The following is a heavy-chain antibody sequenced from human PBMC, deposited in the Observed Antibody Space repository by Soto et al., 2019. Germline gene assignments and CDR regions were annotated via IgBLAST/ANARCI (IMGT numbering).Heavy chain of an antibody. V-gene: IGHV5-51*01. CDR3: ARPRRDASSSWSWGFDY. J-gene: IGHJ4*02. CDR2: IYPGDSDT. CDR1: GYSFTSYW. D-gene: IGHD6-13*01. Sequence: GESLKISCKGSGYSFTSYWIGWVRQMPGKGLEWMGIIYPGDSDTRYSPSFQGQVTISADKSISTAYLQWGSLKASDTAMYYCARPRRDASSSWSWGFDYWGQGTLVTVSS.